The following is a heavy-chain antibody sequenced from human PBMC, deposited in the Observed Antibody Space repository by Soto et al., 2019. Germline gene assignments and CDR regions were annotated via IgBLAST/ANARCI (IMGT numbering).Heavy chain of an antibody. V-gene: IGHV4-59*01. CDR1: GGSISSYY. D-gene: IGHD3-10*01. J-gene: IGHJ5*02. CDR3: ARADRGAPIT. CDR2: IYYSGST. Sequence: SETLSLTCTVSGGSISSYYWSWIRQPPGKGLEWIGYIYYSGSTNYNPSLKSRVTISVDTSKNQFSLKLSPVTAADTAVYYCARADRGAPITWGQGTLVTVSS.